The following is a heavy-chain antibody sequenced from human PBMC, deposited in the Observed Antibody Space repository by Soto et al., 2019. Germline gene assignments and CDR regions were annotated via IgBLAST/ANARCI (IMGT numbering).Heavy chain of an antibody. CDR3: ARAQYGSGSDYFDY. Sequence: XSGKVSCKASGGTFSSYAISWVRQAPGQGLEWMGGIIPIFGTANYAQKFQGRVTITADESTSTAYMELSSLRSEDTAVYYCARAQYGSGSDYFDYWGQGTLVTVSS. D-gene: IGHD3-10*01. J-gene: IGHJ4*02. CDR2: IIPIFGTA. V-gene: IGHV1-69*13. CDR1: GGTFSSYA.